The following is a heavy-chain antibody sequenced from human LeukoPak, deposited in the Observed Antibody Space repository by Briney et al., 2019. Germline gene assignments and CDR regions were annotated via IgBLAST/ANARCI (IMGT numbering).Heavy chain of an antibody. CDR3: AKTVHMATISHDY. CDR1: GFTFSNHG. V-gene: IGHV3-23*01. Sequence: GGSLRLSCAASGFTFSNHGMNWVRQAPGKGLEWVSAISGSGGSTYYADSVKGRFTISRDNSKNTLYLQMNSLRAEDTAVYYCAKTVHMATISHDYWGQGTLVTVSS. D-gene: IGHD5-24*01. J-gene: IGHJ4*02. CDR2: ISGSGGST.